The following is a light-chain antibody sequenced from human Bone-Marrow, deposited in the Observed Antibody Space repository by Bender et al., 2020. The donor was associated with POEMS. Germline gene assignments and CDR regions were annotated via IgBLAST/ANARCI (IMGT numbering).Light chain of an antibody. CDR3: VLYMGSGIYV. V-gene: IGLV8-61*01. CDR1: SGSVSTSFF. CDR2: TTN. J-gene: IGLJ1*01. Sequence: QTVVTQDPSFSVSPGGTVTLTCVLRSGSVSTSFFPSWYQQTPGQPPHTLICTTNTRSSGVPDRFTVPILGHKAALTVTGGRADDESDYYSVLYMGSGIYVVGTGTKVTVL.